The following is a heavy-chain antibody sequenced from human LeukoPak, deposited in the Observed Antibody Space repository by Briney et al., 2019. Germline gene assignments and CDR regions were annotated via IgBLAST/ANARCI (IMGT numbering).Heavy chain of an antibody. CDR3: AKDREYDILTGWTGSDKKFNLYYFDY. V-gene: IGHV3-30*02. CDR2: IRYDGSNK. D-gene: IGHD3-9*01. CDR1: GFTFSSYG. J-gene: IGHJ4*02. Sequence: GGSLRLSCAASGFTFSSYGMHWVRQAPGKGLEWVAFIRYDGSNKYYADSVKGRFTISRDNSKNTLYLQMNSLRAEDTAVYYCAKDREYDILTGWTGSDKKFNLYYFDYWGQGTLVTVSS.